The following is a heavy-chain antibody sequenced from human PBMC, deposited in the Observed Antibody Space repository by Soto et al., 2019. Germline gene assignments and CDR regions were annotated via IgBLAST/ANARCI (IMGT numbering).Heavy chain of an antibody. CDR2: INPNSGGT. J-gene: IGHJ6*02. CDR3: ARGHGDYYYYGMDV. CDR1: GYTFTGYY. Sequence: ASVKVSCKASGYTFTGYYMHWVRQAPGQGLEWMGWINPNSGGTNYAQKFQGRVTMTRDTSISTAYMELSRLRSDDPAVYYCARGHGDYYYYGMDVWGQGTTVTVSS. D-gene: IGHD4-17*01. V-gene: IGHV1-2*02.